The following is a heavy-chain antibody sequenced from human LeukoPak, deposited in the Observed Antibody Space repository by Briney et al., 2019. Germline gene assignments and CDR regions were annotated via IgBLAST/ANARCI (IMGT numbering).Heavy chain of an antibody. J-gene: IGHJ4*02. CDR1: GFTVSSNY. CDR2: IYSGGST. CDR3: ARDFGAANYYDSSGYPR. V-gene: IGHV3-66*01. D-gene: IGHD3-22*01. Sequence: PGRSLRLSCAASGFTVSSNYMSWVRQAPGKGLEWVSVIYSGGSTYYADSVKGRFTISRDNSKNTLYLQMNSLRAEDTAVYYCARDFGAANYYDSSGYPRWGQGTLVTVSS.